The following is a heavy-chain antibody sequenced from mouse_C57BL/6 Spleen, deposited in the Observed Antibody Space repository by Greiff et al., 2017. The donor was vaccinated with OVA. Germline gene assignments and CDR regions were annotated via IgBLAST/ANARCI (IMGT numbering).Heavy chain of an antibody. V-gene: IGHV5-9-1*02. J-gene: IGHJ3*01. CDR2: ISSGGDYI. D-gene: IGHD1-1*01. CDR1: GFTFSSYA. CDR3: TRGYGSVFAY. Sequence: DVMLVESGEGLVKPGGSLKLSCAASGFTFSSYAMSWVRQTPEKRLEWVAYISSGGDYIYYADTVKGRFTISRDNARNTLYLQMSSLKSEDTAMYYCTRGYGSVFAYWGQGTLVTVSA.